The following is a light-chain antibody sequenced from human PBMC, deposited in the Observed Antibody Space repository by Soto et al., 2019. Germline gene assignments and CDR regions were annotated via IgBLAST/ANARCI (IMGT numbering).Light chain of an antibody. J-gene: IGKJ2*01. CDR1: QSINNW. Sequence: DIQMTQSPSTLSASVGDRVTITCRASQSINNWLAWYQQKPGKAPKLLIYEASSLLSGVPSRFSGSGSGTEFTLTNSSLQPDDFADYYCQQYDSDSSTFGQGTKLDI. V-gene: IGKV1-5*03. CDR3: QQYDSDSST. CDR2: EAS.